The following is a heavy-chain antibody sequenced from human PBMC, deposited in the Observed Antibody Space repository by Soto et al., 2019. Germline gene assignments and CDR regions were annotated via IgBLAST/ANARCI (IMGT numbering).Heavy chain of an antibody. J-gene: IGHJ3*02. Sequence: QVQLVQSGAEVKKPGSSVKVSCKASGGTFSSYAISWVRQAPGQGLEWMGGIIPIFGTVNYAQKFQGRVTINEDKTTSIDYMELSSLRSDDTAVYYCTILFSGNSRGDDFDIWGQGTMLTVYS. CDR2: IIPIFGTV. V-gene: IGHV1-69*06. CDR3: TILFSGNSRGDDFDI. CDR1: GGTFSSYA. D-gene: IGHD2-21*02.